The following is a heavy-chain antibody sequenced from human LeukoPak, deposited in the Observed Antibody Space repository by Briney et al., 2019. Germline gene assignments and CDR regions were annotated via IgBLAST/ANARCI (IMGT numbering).Heavy chain of an antibody. Sequence: PGGSLRLSCEAYGFTLSNAWMSWVRQAPGKGLEWVGLIKSKTDGGTTDYAAPVKGRFTILRDDSKNTLYLQMNSLKAEDTAVYYCTTKLGIRVDGRDYWGQGTLVTVSS. CDR2: IKSKTDGGTT. D-gene: IGHD1-26*01. J-gene: IGHJ4*02. CDR1: GFTLSNAW. V-gene: IGHV3-15*01. CDR3: TTKLGIRVDGRDY.